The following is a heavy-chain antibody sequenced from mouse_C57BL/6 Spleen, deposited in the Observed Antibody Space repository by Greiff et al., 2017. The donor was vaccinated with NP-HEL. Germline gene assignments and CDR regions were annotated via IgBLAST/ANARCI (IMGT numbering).Heavy chain of an antibody. D-gene: IGHD1-1*01. CDR3: ARSLYGSSLDY. CDR1: GFTFSDYG. J-gene: IGHJ2*01. Sequence: EVQLVESGGGLVKPGGSLKLSCAASGFTFSDYGMHWVRQAPEKGLEWVAYISSGSSTIYYADTVKGRFTISRDNAKNTLFLQMTSLRSEDTAMYYCARSLYGSSLDYWGQGTTLTVSS. CDR2: ISSGSSTI. V-gene: IGHV5-17*01.